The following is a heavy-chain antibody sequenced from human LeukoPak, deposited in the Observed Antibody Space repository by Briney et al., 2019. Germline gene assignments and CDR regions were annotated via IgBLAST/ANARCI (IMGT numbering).Heavy chain of an antibody. CDR3: AREGDGIRPDAFDI. V-gene: IGHV1-69*04. D-gene: IGHD1-14*01. CDR2: IIPILGIA. CDR1: GGTFSSYA. Sequence: ASVKVSCKASGGTFSSYAISWVRQAPGQGLEWMGRIIPILGIANYAQKFQGRVTITADKSTSTAYMELSSLRSEDTAVYYCAREGDGIRPDAFDIWGQGTMVTVSS. J-gene: IGHJ3*02.